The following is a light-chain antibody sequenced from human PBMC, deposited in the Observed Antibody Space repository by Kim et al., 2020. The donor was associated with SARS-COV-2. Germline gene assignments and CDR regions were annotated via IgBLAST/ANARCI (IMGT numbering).Light chain of an antibody. CDR1: QSVGSS. CDR2: GAS. Sequence: EVVLTQSPATLSVSPGERATLTCRASQSVGSSLAWYQQKPGQPPRLLISGASTRATGVPARFSGSGSGADFTLTISSLQSEDFAVYYCQQYNNWPPWTFGQGTKLEI. CDR3: QQYNNWPPWT. J-gene: IGKJ1*01. V-gene: IGKV3-15*01.